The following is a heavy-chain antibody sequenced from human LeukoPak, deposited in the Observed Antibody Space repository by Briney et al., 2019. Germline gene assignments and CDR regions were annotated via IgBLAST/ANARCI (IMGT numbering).Heavy chain of an antibody. CDR3: AKRGVVIRVILVGFHKEAYYFDS. CDR2: ISGSGGST. V-gene: IGHV3-23*01. Sequence: GGSLRLSCAVSGITLSNYGMSWVRQAPGKGLEWVAGISGSGGSTYYAASVKGRFTISRDNSNNTLYLQMISLRAEATAVYFCAKRGVVIRVILVGFHKEAYYFDSWGQGALVTVSS. J-gene: IGHJ4*02. CDR1: GITLSNYG. D-gene: IGHD3-22*01.